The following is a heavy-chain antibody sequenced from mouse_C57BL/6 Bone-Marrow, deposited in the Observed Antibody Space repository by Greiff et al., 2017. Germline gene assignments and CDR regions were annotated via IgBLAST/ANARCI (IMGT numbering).Heavy chain of an antibody. CDR2: INPNSGST. D-gene: IGHD1-1*01. CDR3: ARLYYGRAY. V-gene: IGHV1-64*01. CDR1: GYTFTSYW. J-gene: IGHJ3*01. Sequence: QVQLQQPGAELVKPGASVKLSCKASGYTFTSYWMHWVKQRPGPGLEWIGMINPNSGSTNYNEKFKSKATLTVDKSSSTAYMQLSSLKSEDSAVYYCARLYYGRAYWGQGTLVTVSA.